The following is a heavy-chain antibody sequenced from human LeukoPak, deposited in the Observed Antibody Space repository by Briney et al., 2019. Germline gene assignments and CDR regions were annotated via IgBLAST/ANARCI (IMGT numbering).Heavy chain of an antibody. CDR1: GFTFSSYW. V-gene: IGHV3-7*01. J-gene: IGHJ4*02. Sequence: GGSLRLSCAASGFTFSSYWMSWVRQAPGKGLEWVANIKQDGSEKYYVDSVKGRFTISRDNAKNSLYLQMNSLRAEDTAVYYCARDWIGGYNTFDYWGQGTLVTVSS. D-gene: IGHD5-24*01. CDR3: ARDWIGGYNTFDY. CDR2: IKQDGSEK.